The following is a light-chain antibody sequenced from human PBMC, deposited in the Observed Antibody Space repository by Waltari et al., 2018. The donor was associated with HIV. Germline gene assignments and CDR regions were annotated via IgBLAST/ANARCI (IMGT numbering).Light chain of an antibody. CDR1: NIVSKS. Sequence: SYVLTQPPSVSVAPGQTARITCGGNNIVSKSVHWYQQKPGQAPVLVVYDDSDRPSGIPERFSGSNSGNTATLTISRVEAGDEADYYCQVWDSSSDHTRVFGGGTKLTVL. J-gene: IGLJ2*01. CDR3: QVWDSSSDHTRV. V-gene: IGLV3-21*02. CDR2: DDS.